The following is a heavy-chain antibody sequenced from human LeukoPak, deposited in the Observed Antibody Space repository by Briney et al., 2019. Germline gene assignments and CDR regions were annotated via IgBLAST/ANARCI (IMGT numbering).Heavy chain of an antibody. CDR3: ARDLNWGDSSL. J-gene: IGHJ4*02. CDR2: ISYDGSNK. V-gene: IGHV3-30-3*01. Sequence: GGSLRLSCAASGFTFSSYAMHWVRQAPGKGLEWVAAISYDGSNKYYADSVKGRFTISRDNSKNTLYLQMNSLRAEDTAVYYCARDLNWGDSSLWGQGTLVTISS. D-gene: IGHD7-27*01. CDR1: GFTFSSYA.